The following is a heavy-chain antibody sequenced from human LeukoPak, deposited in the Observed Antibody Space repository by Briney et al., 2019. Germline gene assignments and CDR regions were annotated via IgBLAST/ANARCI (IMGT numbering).Heavy chain of an antibody. V-gene: IGHV4-39*01. J-gene: IGHJ4*02. Sequence: PSETLSLTCSVSGDSISSSDFHWGWIRQPPGKGLEWIGTIYYTGRTYYNPSLKTRLTISVDTSKNHFSLRLSSATAADTAVYYCARHGKRVALAGYYFDSWGQGTLVSASP. CDR2: IYYTGRT. CDR3: ARHGKRVALAGYYFDS. CDR1: GDSISSSDFH. D-gene: IGHD1-1*01.